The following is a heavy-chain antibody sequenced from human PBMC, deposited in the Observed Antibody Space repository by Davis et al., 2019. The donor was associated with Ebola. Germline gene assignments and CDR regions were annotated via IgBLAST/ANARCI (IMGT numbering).Heavy chain of an antibody. CDR1: GDSIKNTHW. Sequence: SETLSLTCAVSGDSIKNTHWWGWVRQSPGKELEWIGYIYSGGSAYYNPYLKSRVTISIDTSKSQFSLNLRSVTAVDTAVYYCVRGNYYERSFNYWGQGTLVTVSS. V-gene: IGHV4-28*01. CDR2: IYSGGSA. J-gene: IGHJ4*01. D-gene: IGHD1-26*01. CDR3: VRGNYYERSFNY.